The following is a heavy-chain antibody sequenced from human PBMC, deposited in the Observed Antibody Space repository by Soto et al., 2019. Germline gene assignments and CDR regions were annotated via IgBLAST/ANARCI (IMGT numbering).Heavy chain of an antibody. CDR3: ARDDVLCDGGRCSGVPLDV. CDR1: GFTVSSKY. V-gene: IGHV3-66*01. D-gene: IGHD2-15*01. Sequence: EVQLVESGGGLVQPGGSLRLSCAASGFTVSSKYMSWVRQAPGKGLEWVSLIQSGGPTYYAESVKGRFTISRDTSENTVHLQMDSLRAEDTAVYYCARDDVLCDGGRCSGVPLDVWGTGTTVTVSS. J-gene: IGHJ6*04. CDR2: IQSGGPT.